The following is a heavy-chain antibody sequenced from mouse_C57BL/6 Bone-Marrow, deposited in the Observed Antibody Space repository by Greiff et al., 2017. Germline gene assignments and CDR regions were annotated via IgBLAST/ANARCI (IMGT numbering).Heavy chain of an antibody. D-gene: IGHD3-2*02. V-gene: IGHV1-64*01. CDR2: IHPTSGST. J-gene: IGHJ4*01. CDR3: ARNSSGYEYARDY. Sequence: QVQLQQPGAELVKPGASVKLSCKASGYTFTSYWMHWVKQRPGHGLEWIGLIHPTSGSTNYNEKFKSKATLTVDKSSSTAYMQLSSLTSEDAAVYYCARNSSGYEYARDYWGQGTTVTVSS. CDR1: GYTFTSYW.